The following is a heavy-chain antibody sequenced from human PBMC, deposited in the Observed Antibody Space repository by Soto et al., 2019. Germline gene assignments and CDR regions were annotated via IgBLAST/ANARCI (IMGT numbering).Heavy chain of an antibody. J-gene: IGHJ4*02. CDR2: LSWNGGYI. Sequence: EVQLVESGGGLEQPGRSLRLSCAASGFSFDDFAMHWVRQAPGKGLEWVSGLSWNGGYIAYADSVKGRFTISRDNAKNSLYLHMSSLRGEDTALYYGVKDRDYFDSSGYFDYWGQGTVVTVSS. CDR3: VKDRDYFDSSGYFDY. CDR1: GFSFDDFA. V-gene: IGHV3-9*01. D-gene: IGHD3-22*01.